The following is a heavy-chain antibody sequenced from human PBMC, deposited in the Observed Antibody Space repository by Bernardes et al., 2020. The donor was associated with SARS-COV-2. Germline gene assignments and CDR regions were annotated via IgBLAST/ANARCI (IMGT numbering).Heavy chain of an antibody. CDR1: GGSISSYY. Sequence: SETLSLTCTVSGGSISSYYWTWIRQPAGKGLEWIWRIYTSGSTNYNPSLKSRVTMSVDTSKNQFSLKLSTVTAADTAVYYCARDLTFGGVIDAFDSGGQGTMVTVSS. CDR3: ARDLTFGGVIDAFDS. V-gene: IGHV4-4*07. D-gene: IGHD3-16*01. J-gene: IGHJ3*02. CDR2: IYTSGST.